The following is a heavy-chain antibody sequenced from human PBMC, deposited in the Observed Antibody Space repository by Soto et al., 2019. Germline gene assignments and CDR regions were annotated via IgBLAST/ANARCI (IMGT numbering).Heavy chain of an antibody. CDR2: IVVGSGNT. V-gene: IGHV1-58*01. J-gene: IGHJ6*02. D-gene: IGHD3-22*01. CDR1: GFTFTSSA. Sequence: SVKVSCKASGFTFTSSAVQWVRQARGQRLEWIGWIVVGSGNTNYAQKFQERVTITRDMSTSTAYMELSSLRSEDTAVYYCAADRHYDSSDHSHYSPGTDVWRQRTTVTISS. CDR3: AADRHYDSSDHSHYSPGTDV.